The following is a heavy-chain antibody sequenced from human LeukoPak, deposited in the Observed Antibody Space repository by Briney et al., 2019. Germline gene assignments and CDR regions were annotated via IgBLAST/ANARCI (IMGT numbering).Heavy chain of an antibody. CDR1: GFTFSSYA. Sequence: PGGSLRLSCAASGFTFSSYAMHWVRQAPGKGLEWVAVISYDGRNKCHANSVKGRFTISRDNSKNTLYLQMNSLRGEDTAVYYCARDKSMAAADYHLDYWGQGTLVTVSS. CDR3: ARDKSMAAADYHLDY. D-gene: IGHD4-11*01. J-gene: IGHJ4*02. V-gene: IGHV3-30*04. CDR2: ISYDGRNK.